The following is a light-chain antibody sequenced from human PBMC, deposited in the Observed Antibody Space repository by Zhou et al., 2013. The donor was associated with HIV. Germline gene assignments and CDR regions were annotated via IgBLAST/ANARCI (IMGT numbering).Light chain of an antibody. J-gene: IGKJ4*01. Sequence: IQMTQSPSSVSASVGDRVTITCRANQSITNWLAWYQQKPGKAPKLLIYEASTLQTGVPSRFSGTGSGTDFTLTISSLQPEDFATYFCQQANSFPLTFGGGTKVDIK. CDR3: QQANSFPLT. V-gene: IGKV1-12*01. CDR2: EAS. CDR1: QSITNW.